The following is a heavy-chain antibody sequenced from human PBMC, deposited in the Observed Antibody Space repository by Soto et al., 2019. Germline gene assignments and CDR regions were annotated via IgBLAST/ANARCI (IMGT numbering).Heavy chain of an antibody. D-gene: IGHD2-15*01. V-gene: IGHV3-48*01. CDR1: GFTFSSYW. CDR2: ISSTSSTI. Sequence: GGSLRLSCAASGFTFSSYWMSWVRQAPGKGLEWVSYISSTSSTIYYADSVKGRFTISRDNAKNSLYLQMNSLRAEDTAVYYCARDQADIVVGTTLYYYYGMDVWGQGTTVTVSS. CDR3: ARDQADIVVGTTLYYYYGMDV. J-gene: IGHJ6*02.